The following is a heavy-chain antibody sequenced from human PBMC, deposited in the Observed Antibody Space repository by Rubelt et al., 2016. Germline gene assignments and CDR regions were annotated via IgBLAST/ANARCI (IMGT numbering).Heavy chain of an antibody. CDR3: AKVVVGLATYDY. CDR2: ILGTGGTT. J-gene: IGHJ4*02. CDR1: GFTFSDHA. Sequence: AASGFTFSDHAMGWARQAPGKGLEWVSAILGTGGTTDYADSVKGRFTISRDDSTNTLYLLMNSLRAEDTAVYYCAKVVVGLATYDYWGQGTLVTVSS. V-gene: IGHV3-23*01. D-gene: IGHD1-26*01.